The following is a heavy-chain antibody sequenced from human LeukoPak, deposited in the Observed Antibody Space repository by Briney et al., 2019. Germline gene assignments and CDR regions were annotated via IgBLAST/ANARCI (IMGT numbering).Heavy chain of an antibody. CDR3: VREGFYFFDF. CDR1: GFTFTNNF. CDR2: IKQDGSET. J-gene: IGHJ4*01. V-gene: IGHV3-7*01. Sequence: GGSLSLSCAASGFTFTNNFMSWVRQVPGKGLEWVANIKQDGSETTYADSVRGRFTIFRDNAKDSVYLKMNSLRAEDSATYYCVREGFYFFDFWGQGTLVTASS.